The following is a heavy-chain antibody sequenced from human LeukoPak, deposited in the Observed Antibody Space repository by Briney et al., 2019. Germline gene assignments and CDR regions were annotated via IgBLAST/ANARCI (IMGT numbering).Heavy chain of an antibody. D-gene: IGHD3-10*01. CDR3: ARGRTGSQCDS. CDR1: GGSISNSDYF. Sequence: SETLSLTCTVSGGSISNSDYFWAWIRQPPGKGLEWVASISYSGNTFYNASFKSRATISRDASKNQFSLKLTSLTAADTAVHYCARGRTGSQCDSWGRGTLVIVSS. V-gene: IGHV4-39*07. CDR2: ISYSGNT. J-gene: IGHJ5*01.